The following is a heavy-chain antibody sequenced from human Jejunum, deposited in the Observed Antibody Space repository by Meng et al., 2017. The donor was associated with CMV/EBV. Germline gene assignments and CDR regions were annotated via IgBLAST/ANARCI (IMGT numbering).Heavy chain of an antibody. J-gene: IGHJ5*02. V-gene: IGHV2-5*02. CDR2: IYWDDDK. D-gene: IGHD2-2*01. CDR3: ALFTRSWFDP. Sequence: QITLKEYGPTLVKPTQTRTLACTFSGFSLSTSEVGVGWIRQPPGKALEWLAIIYWDDDKRYSPSLKSRLTITKDTSKNQVVLTLTNMDPVDTATYYCALFTRSWFDPWGQGTLVTVSS. CDR1: GFSLSTSEVG.